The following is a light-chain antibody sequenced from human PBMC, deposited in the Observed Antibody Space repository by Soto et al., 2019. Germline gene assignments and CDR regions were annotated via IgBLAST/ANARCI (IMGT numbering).Light chain of an antibody. V-gene: IGKV3-11*01. J-gene: IGKJ5*01. CDR2: DAS. CDR3: QQRSNWQIT. CDR1: QSVSSY. Sequence: EIVLTQSPATLSLSPGERATLSFRASQSVSSYLAWYQQKPGQAPRLLIYDASNRATGIPARFRGSGSGTDFTLTISSLEPDDFAVYYCQQRSNWQITFGQGTRLEI.